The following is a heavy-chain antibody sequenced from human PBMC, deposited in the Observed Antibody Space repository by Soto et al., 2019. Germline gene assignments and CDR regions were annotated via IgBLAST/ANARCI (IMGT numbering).Heavy chain of an antibody. CDR1: GYTFTING. CDR3: ARAAFCSGGSCLGGDGMTLDYYYMDV. Sequence: GASVEVSCKASGYTFTINGIIWVRQANGQGLEWMGWISAYSGNTSYAQKFQGRVTMTRNTSISTAYMELSSLRSEDTAVYYCARAAFCSGGSCLGGDGMTLDYYYMDVWGKGTTVTVSS. V-gene: IGHV1-8*02. CDR2: ISAYSGNT. D-gene: IGHD2-15*01. J-gene: IGHJ6*03.